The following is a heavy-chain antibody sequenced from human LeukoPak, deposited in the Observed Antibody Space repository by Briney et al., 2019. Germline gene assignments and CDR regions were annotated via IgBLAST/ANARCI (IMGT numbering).Heavy chain of an antibody. Sequence: PSETLSLTCTVSGGSINNYYWSWIRQPAGKGLEWIGRIYTTGSTNYNPSLKSRITMSVDTSKNQFSLKLSSVTAADTAVYYCASGHYYGSGSVDYWGQGTLVTVSS. V-gene: IGHV4-4*07. J-gene: IGHJ4*02. D-gene: IGHD3-10*01. CDR3: ASGHYYGSGSVDY. CDR2: IYTTGST. CDR1: GGSINNYY.